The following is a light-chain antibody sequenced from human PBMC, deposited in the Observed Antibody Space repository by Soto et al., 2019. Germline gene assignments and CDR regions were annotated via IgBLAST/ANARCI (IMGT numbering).Light chain of an antibody. J-gene: IGKJ4*01. CDR2: SAS. CDR3: LQETNYPLT. Sequence: IQMSHSPSSLCASVGVRVPITCRQRQGVRDDVGWYQQKPPKAPKLLIYSASTLPSGVPSRFSGSGSGTDFTLTISGLQPEDFATYYCLQETNYPLTFGGGTKVDIK. CDR1: QGVRDD. V-gene: IGKV1-6*01.